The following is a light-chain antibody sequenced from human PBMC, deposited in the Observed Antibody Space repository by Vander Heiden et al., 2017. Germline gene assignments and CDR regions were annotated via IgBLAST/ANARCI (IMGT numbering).Light chain of an antibody. CDR1: QSVSNY. V-gene: IGKV3-11*01. J-gene: IGKJ2*01. Sequence: EIVLTQSPVTLSLSPGERATLPCRASQSVSNYLAWYQQKPGQAPGLLIYDATNRATGIPARFHGSGSGTDFTLTITSLEPEDFAIYYCHQRSTWPVTFGQGTKLEI. CDR2: DAT. CDR3: HQRSTWPVT.